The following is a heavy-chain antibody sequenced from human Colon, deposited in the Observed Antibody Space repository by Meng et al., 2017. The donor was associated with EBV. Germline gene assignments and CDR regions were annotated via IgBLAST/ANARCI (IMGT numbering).Heavy chain of an antibody. D-gene: IGHD2-21*02. CDR1: GGSLSRRDW. V-gene: IGHV4-4*03. CDR2: IYHSGST. CDR3: ARVGAYCGGDCYHPR. Sequence: QAHEESAVPGAAVPPGTLSPPCPVSGGSLSRRDWGSGVRQHPRKGLEWIGEIYHSGSTNYNPSLKSRVTISVDESKNQFSLRLSSVTAADTAVYYCARVGAYCGGDCYHPRWGQGTLVTVSS. J-gene: IGHJ4*02.